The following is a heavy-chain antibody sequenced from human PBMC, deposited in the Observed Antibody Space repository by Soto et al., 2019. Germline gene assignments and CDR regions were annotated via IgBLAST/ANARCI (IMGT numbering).Heavy chain of an antibody. CDR1: GLTFSDYY. J-gene: IGHJ4*02. D-gene: IGHD6-13*01. CDR2: ISSSSSYI. CDR3: AREGPGSSSWYVDS. Sequence: QGQLVESGGGLVKPGGSLRLSCAASGLTFSDYYMSLIRQAPGKGLEWLSYISSSSSYINYADSVKGRFTISRDNAKNSLYLQMSRLRAEDTAVYYCAREGPGSSSWYVDSWGQGTLVTVSS. V-gene: IGHV3-11*05.